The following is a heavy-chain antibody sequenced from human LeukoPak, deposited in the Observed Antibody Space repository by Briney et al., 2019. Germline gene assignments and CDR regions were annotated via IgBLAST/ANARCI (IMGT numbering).Heavy chain of an antibody. Sequence: PSETLSLTCIVSGGSISSYYWSWIRQPPGKGLEWIGYIDYSGSTNYDPSLKSRVTISVDTSKKQFSLKLSSVTAADTAVYYCARWSGYYFYWGQGTLVTVSS. CDR1: GGSISSYY. CDR3: ARWSGYYFY. J-gene: IGHJ4*02. V-gene: IGHV4-59*01. CDR2: IDYSGST. D-gene: IGHD3-3*01.